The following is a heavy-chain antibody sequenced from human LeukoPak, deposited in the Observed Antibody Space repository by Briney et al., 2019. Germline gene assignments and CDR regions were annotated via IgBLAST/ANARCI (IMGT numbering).Heavy chain of an antibody. CDR2: MGGGGGST. Sequence: GGSLRVSCAAAGFTFSSYTMSWGQQAPGKGLEWVSSMGGGGGSTYSADSVKGRFTISRDNTKNTLYLQMNSLRADDTAVYYCAKGLGYWGQGTLVTVSS. CDR3: AKGLGY. J-gene: IGHJ4*02. V-gene: IGHV3-23*01. D-gene: IGHD5-12*01. CDR1: GFTFSSYT.